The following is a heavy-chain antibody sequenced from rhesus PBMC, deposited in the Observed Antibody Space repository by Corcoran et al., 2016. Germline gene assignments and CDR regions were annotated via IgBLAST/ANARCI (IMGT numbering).Heavy chain of an antibody. D-gene: IGHD3-9*01. Sequence: QVQLQESGPGLVKPSETLSLTCAVSGGSISDNSWSWIRQSPGKGLGWIGRISVSVGTTDYSPSLKSRIAISTDTSKNHFSLKLTSVTAADTAIYYCARGRGGHGLDSWGQGVVVTVSS. CDR3: ARGRGGHGLDS. CDR2: ISVSVGTT. J-gene: IGHJ6*01. CDR1: GGSISDNS. V-gene: IGHV4-173*01.